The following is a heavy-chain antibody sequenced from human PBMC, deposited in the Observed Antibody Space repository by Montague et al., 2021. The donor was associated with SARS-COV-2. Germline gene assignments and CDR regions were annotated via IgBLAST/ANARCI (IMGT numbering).Heavy chain of an antibody. CDR2: IYSSGST. J-gene: IGHJ6*02. V-gene: IGHV4-61*02. CDR1: GGSIGSGSYY. CDR3: ARDYGDYSYYYGLDV. D-gene: IGHD4-17*01. Sequence: TLSLTCTVSGGSIGSGSYYWSWIRQPAGKGPEWIGRIYSSGSTNYNPSLKSRVTMSVDTSKNQFSLKVSSVTAADTAVYYCARDYGDYSYYYGLDVWGQGTTVTVSS.